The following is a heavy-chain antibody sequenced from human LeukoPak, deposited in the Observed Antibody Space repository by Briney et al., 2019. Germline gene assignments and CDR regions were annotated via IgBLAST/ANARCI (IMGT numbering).Heavy chain of an antibody. CDR1: GLTFSSYA. CDR3: AKDLRGTLSLRGPFEY. CDR2: ISGNGDIT. V-gene: IGHV3-23*01. D-gene: IGHD1-1*01. Sequence: GGSLRLSGAASGLTFSSYAMSWVRQAPEKGLEWVSAISGNGDITYYADTVKGRFSGSRDNSKNTLYLQLNSLRAEDTAVYYCAKDLRGTLSLRGPFEYWGQGTLVTVSS. J-gene: IGHJ4*02.